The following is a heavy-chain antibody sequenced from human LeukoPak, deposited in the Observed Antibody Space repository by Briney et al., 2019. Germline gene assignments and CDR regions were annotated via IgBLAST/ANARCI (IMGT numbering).Heavy chain of an antibody. CDR3: ARMRQQLAPGGFDY. V-gene: IGHV3-21*01. CDR1: GFTFSSYA. Sequence: PGGSLRLSCAASGFTFSSYAMSWVRQAPGKGLEWVSSISSGNSYIFYADSVKGRFTISRDNAKNSLFLQMNSLRAEDTAVYYCARMRQQLAPGGFDYWGQGTLVTVSS. D-gene: IGHD6-13*01. CDR2: ISSGNSYI. J-gene: IGHJ4*02.